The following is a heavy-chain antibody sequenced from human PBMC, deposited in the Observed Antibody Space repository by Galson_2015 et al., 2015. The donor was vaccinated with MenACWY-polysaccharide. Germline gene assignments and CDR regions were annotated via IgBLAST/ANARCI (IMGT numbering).Heavy chain of an antibody. D-gene: IGHD2-21*01. J-gene: IGHJ4*02. Sequence: SVKVSCKASGYTFSSYDINWVRLARGQGLEWMGWMNPNSGNTGYAQKFQGRVAMTRDTATSTDYMELRMLRYDDTAVYYCPRIIARKHTFVDSWGQGTLVSVS. CDR2: MNPNSGNT. CDR3: PRIIARKHTFVDS. V-gene: IGHV1-8*01. CDR1: GYTFSSYD.